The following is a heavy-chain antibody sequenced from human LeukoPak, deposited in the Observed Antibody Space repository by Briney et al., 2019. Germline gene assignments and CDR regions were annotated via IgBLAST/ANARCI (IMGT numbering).Heavy chain of an antibody. CDR2: ISYDGSNK. CDR3: AKDSSRFLEWLSPFDY. J-gene: IGHJ4*02. D-gene: IGHD3-3*01. Sequence: GGSLRLSCAASGFTFSSYAMHWVRQAPGKGLEWVAVISYDGSNKYYADSVKGRFTISRDNSKNTLYLQMNSLRAEDTAVYYCAKDSSRFLEWLSPFDYWGQGTLVTVSS. V-gene: IGHV3-30-3*02. CDR1: GFTFSSYA.